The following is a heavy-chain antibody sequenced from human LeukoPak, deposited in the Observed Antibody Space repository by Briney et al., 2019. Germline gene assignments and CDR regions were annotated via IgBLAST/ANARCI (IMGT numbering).Heavy chain of an antibody. J-gene: IGHJ4*02. D-gene: IGHD3-3*01. CDR2: INHSGGT. V-gene: IGHV4-34*01. Sequence: SETLSLTCAVYGGSFSGYYWSWIRQPPGKGLEWIGEINHSGGTNYNPSLKSRVTISVDTSKNQFSLKLSSVTAADTAVYYCARGYDFWSGYYHYWGQGTLVTVSS. CDR3: ARGYDFWSGYYHY. CDR1: GGSFSGYY.